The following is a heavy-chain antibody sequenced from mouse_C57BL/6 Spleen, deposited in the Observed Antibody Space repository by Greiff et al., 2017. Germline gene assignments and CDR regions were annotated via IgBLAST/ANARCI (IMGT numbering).Heavy chain of an antibody. J-gene: IGHJ1*03. V-gene: IGHV1-55*01. CDR1: GYTFTSYW. D-gene: IGHD1-1*01. CDR3: AREDYYGSSYDWYFDV. Sequence: QVQLQQPGAELVKPGASVKMSCKASGYTFTSYWITWVTQRPGQGLEWIGDIYPGSGSTNYNEKFKSKATLTVDTSSSTANMQLSSLTSEDAAVYYCAREDYYGSSYDWYFDVWGTGTTVTVSS. CDR2: IYPGSGST.